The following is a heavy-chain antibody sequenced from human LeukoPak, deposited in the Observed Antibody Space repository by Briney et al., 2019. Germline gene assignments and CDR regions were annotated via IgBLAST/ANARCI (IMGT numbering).Heavy chain of an antibody. CDR1: GFTFSSYA. D-gene: IGHD2-2*03. J-gene: IGHJ3*02. CDR3: AKDGYCSRTSCYGRHAFDI. CDR2: ISGSGGST. V-gene: IGHV3-23*01. Sequence: GGSLRLSCAASGFTFSSYAMSWVRQAPGKGLEWVSAISGSGGSTYYADSVKGRFTISRDNSKNTLYLQMNSLRAEDTAVYYCAKDGYCSRTSCYGRHAFDIWGQGTMVTVSS.